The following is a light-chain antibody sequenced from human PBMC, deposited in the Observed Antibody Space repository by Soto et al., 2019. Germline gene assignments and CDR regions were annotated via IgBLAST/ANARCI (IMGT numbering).Light chain of an antibody. Sequence: EIVMTQSPATLSVSPGERATLSCRASQSVSGKLAWYQQKPGQAPRLLIYGASTRATGIPARFSGSGSRTEFTLTISSLQSEDFAVYYCQQYNNWPPTFGQGTKVEIK. CDR3: QQYNNWPPT. CDR1: QSVSGK. CDR2: GAS. V-gene: IGKV3D-15*01. J-gene: IGKJ1*01.